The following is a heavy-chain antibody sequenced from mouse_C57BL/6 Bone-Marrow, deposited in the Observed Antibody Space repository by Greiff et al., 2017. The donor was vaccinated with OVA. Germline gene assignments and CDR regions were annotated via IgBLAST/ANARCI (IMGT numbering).Heavy chain of an antibody. V-gene: IGHV1-7*01. Sequence: QVQLQQSGAELVRPGTSVKLSCKASGYTFTSYWMHWVKQRPGQGLEWIGYINPSSGYTKYNQKFKDKATLTADKSSSTAYMQLSSLTYEDSAVYYCAREEAYDYPFAYWGQGTLVTVSA. D-gene: IGHD2-4*01. CDR3: AREEAYDYPFAY. CDR2: INPSSGYT. CDR1: GYTFTSYW. J-gene: IGHJ3*01.